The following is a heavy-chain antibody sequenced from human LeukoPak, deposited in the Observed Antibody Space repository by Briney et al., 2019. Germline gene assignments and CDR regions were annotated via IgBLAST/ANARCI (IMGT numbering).Heavy chain of an antibody. CDR2: ISYDGSNK. V-gene: IGHV3-30*18. Sequence: PGGSLRLSCAASGFTFSSYGMHWVRQAPGKGLEWVAVISYDGSNKYYADSVKGRFTISRDNSKNTLYLQMNSLRAEDTAVYYCAKAYSSGWYGLDYWGQGALVTVSS. D-gene: IGHD6-19*01. CDR3: AKAYSSGWYGLDY. J-gene: IGHJ4*02. CDR1: GFTFSSYG.